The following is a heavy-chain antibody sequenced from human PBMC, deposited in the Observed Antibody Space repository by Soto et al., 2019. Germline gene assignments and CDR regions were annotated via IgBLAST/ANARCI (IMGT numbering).Heavy chain of an antibody. V-gene: IGHV3-74*01. D-gene: IGHD4-17*01. Sequence: VQLVETGGGLVQPGGSLRRSCAASAFTFSSYWMHWVRQAPGKGLVWVSRINSDVSTTSYADSVKGRFTISRDNAKNTLYLQMNSLTAEDTAVYYCARASTVINTHWYFDLCGSGNLVTVSS. CDR2: INSDVSTT. CDR3: ARASTVINTHWYFDL. CDR1: AFTFSSYW. J-gene: IGHJ2*01.